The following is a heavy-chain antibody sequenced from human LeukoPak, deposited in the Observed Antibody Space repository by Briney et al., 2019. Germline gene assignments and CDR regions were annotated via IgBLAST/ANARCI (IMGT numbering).Heavy chain of an antibody. CDR3: AKYSSSWYVHNWFDP. D-gene: IGHD6-13*01. V-gene: IGHV3-53*01. CDR2: IYSGGST. CDR1: GFTVSSNY. J-gene: IGHJ5*02. Sequence: GGSLRLSCAASGFTVSSNYMSWVRQAPGKGLEWVSVIYSGGSTYYADSVKGRFTISRDNSKNTLYLQMNSLRAEDTTVYYCAKYSSSWYVHNWFDPWGQGTLVTVSS.